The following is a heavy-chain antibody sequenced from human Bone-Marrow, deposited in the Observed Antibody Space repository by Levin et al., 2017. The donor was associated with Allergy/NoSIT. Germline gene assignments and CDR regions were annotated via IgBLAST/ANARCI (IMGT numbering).Heavy chain of an antibody. D-gene: IGHD3-10*01. CDR3: AREQSSDSENDEGYFDY. Sequence: PSETLSLTCNVSGVSISSRTYFWGWIRQPPGKGLEWIGSIYSGGSTNYNPSLKSRVTISVDTSKNQVSLRLSSVTAADTAAYYCAREQSSDSENDEGYFDYWGQGSLVTVSS. V-gene: IGHV4-39*07. J-gene: IGHJ4*02. CDR1: GVSISSRTYF. CDR2: IYSGGST.